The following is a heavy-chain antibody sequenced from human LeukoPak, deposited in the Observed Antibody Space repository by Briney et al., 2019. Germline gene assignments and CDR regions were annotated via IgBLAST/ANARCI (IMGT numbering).Heavy chain of an antibody. Sequence: GGSLRLSCAASGFTFSSYAMSWVRQAPGKGLEWVSAISGSGGSTYYADSVKGRFSISRDNSKNTLYLQMNSLRAEDTAVYYCAKDKGSSGWWGQDYWGQGTLVTVSS. CDR2: ISGSGGST. CDR3: AKDKGSSGWWGQDY. V-gene: IGHV3-23*01. CDR1: GFTFSSYA. D-gene: IGHD6-19*01. J-gene: IGHJ4*02.